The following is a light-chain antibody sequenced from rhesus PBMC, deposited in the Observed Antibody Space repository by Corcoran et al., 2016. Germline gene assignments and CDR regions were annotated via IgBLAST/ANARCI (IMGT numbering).Light chain of an antibody. CDR2: EAS. CDR1: QSLSSW. CDR3: QQYNSSPWT. Sequence: DIQMTQSPSSLSASVGDTVTITCRASQSLSSWLAWYQQKPWKAPKLLIYEASRLQSGVPSRFSGSGSGTDFTLTISSLQSEDFATYYCQQYNSSPWTIGQGTRVEIK. J-gene: IGKJ1*01. V-gene: IGKV1-22*01.